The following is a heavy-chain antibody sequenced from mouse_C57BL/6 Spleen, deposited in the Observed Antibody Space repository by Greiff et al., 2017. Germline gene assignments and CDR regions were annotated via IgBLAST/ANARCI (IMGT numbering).Heavy chain of an antibody. CDR3: ARGTYSNFL. V-gene: IGHV3-6*01. CDR1: GYSIPSGYY. J-gene: IGHJ2*01. CDR2: ISYDGSN. D-gene: IGHD2-5*01. Sequence: EVKLLESGPGLVKPSQSLSLTCSVTGYSIPSGYYWNWIRQFPGNKLEWMGYISYDGSNNYNPSLKNRISITRDTSKNQFVLNLNSVTTEYTTTDYCARGTYSNFLWGQGTTLTVSS.